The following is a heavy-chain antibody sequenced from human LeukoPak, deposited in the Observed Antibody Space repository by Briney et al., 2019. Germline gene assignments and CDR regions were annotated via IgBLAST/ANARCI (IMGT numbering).Heavy chain of an antibody. CDR2: ISYDGSNK. D-gene: IGHD3-22*01. CDR3: ARGGYDSSDYFNY. J-gene: IGHJ4*02. CDR1: GFTFSSYA. Sequence: GGSLRLSCAASGFTFSSYAMHWVRQAPGKGLEWVTVISYDGSNKYYADSVKGRFTISRDNSKNTLYLQMNSMGAEDTAVYYCARGGYDSSDYFNYWGQGTLVTVSS. V-gene: IGHV3-30-3*01.